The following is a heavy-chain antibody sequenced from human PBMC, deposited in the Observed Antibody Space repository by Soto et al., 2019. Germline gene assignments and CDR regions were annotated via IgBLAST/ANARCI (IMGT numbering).Heavy chain of an antibody. Sequence: TSETLSLTCAVYGGSFSGYYWSWIRQPPGKGLEWIGEINHSGSTNYNPSLKSRVTISVDTSKNQFSLKLSSVTAADTAVYYCARAGRILLWFGELSAAYNWFDPWGQGTLVTVSS. CDR2: INHSGST. D-gene: IGHD3-10*01. CDR3: ARAGRILLWFGELSAAYNWFDP. V-gene: IGHV4-34*01. J-gene: IGHJ5*02. CDR1: GGSFSGYY.